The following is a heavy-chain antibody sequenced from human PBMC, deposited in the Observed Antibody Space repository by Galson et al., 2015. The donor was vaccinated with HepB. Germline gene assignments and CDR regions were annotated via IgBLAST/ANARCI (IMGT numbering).Heavy chain of an antibody. CDR1: GFTFSSYG. CDR2: ISYDGSNK. V-gene: IGHV3-30*03. J-gene: IGHJ3*02. D-gene: IGHD2-2*01. Sequence: SLRLSCAASGFTFSSYGMHWVRQAPGKGLEWVAVISYDGSNKYYADSVKGRFTISRDNSKNTLYLRMNSLRAEDTAVYYCAHYCSSTSCYEGGAFDIWGQGTMVTVSS. CDR3: AHYCSSTSCYEGGAFDI.